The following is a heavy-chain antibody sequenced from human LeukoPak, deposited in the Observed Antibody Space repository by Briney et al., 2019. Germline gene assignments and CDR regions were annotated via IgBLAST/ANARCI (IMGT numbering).Heavy chain of an antibody. Sequence: ASVKVSCKASGYTFTSYYMHWVRQAPGQGLEWMGIINPSGGSTSYAQKFQGRVTMTRDTSTSTVYMELSSLRPEDTAVYYCARVSGYDYYYYYGMDVWGQGTTVTVSS. CDR1: GYTFTSYY. D-gene: IGHD5-12*01. CDR3: ARVSGYDYYYYYGMDV. V-gene: IGHV1-46*01. J-gene: IGHJ6*02. CDR2: INPSGGST.